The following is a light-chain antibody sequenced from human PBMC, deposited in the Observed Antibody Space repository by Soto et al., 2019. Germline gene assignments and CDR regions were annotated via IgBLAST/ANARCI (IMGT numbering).Light chain of an antibody. V-gene: IGLV2-14*01. Sequence: QSVLTQPASVSGSPGQSITISCTGTSSDVGGYKYVSWYQQNPGKAPKLMIYEVSNRPSGVSNRFSGSKSGNTASLTISGLQAEDEADYYCSSYTSANYVVFGGGTKVTVL. CDR2: EVS. J-gene: IGLJ2*01. CDR3: SSYTSANYVV. CDR1: SSDVGGYKY.